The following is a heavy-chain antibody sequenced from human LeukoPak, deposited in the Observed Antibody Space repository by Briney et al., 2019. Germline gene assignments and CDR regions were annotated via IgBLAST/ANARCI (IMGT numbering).Heavy chain of an antibody. D-gene: IGHD6-13*01. V-gene: IGHV3-7*01. J-gene: IGHJ4*02. CDR3: ARDPVSAAVPAGDY. Sequence: PGGSLRLSCAASGFTFSSYWMGWVRQAPGKGLEWVANIKQDGSEKYYVDSVKGRFTISRDNAKNSLYLQMNSLRAEDTAVYYCARDPVSAAVPAGDYWGQGTLVTVSS. CDR1: GFTFSSYW. CDR2: IKQDGSEK.